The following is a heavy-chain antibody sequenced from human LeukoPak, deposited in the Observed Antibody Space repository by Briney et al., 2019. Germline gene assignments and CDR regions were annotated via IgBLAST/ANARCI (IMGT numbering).Heavy chain of an antibody. V-gene: IGHV1-18*01. J-gene: IGHJ4*02. Sequence: GASVKVSCKASGYTFTSYGISWVRQAPGQGLEWMGWISAYNGNTNYAQKLQGRVTMTRDTSTSTVYMELSSLRSEDTAVYYCARQYYYDSSGYLDYWGQGTLVTVSS. CDR1: GYTFTSYG. CDR2: ISAYNGNT. CDR3: ARQYYYDSSGYLDY. D-gene: IGHD3-22*01.